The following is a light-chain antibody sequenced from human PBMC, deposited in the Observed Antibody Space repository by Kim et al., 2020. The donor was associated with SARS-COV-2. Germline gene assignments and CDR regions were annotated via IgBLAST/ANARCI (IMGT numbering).Light chain of an antibody. V-gene: IGKV2D-29*01. Sequence: EIVMTQTPLSLSVTPGQAASISCTSTQSLLHSDGKTYLYWYLVRPGQPPQLLLYEVSNRISGVPDRFSGSGSGTDFTLKISRVEAEDVGVYYCMLSKESPLSFGGGTKVDI. CDR1: QSLLHSDGKTY. J-gene: IGKJ4*01. CDR2: EVS. CDR3: MLSKESPLS.